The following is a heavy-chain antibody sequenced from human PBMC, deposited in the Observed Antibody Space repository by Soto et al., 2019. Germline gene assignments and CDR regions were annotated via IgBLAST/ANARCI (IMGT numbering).Heavy chain of an antibody. CDR1: GGTFSSYA. D-gene: IGHD6-19*01. V-gene: IGHV1-69*13. Sequence: GASVKVSCKASGGTFSSYAISWVRQAPGQGLEWMGGIIPIFGTANYAQKFQGRVTITADESTSTAYMELSSLRSEDTAVYYCARDRGSSGWQHPNFGYWGQGTLVTVSS. CDR3: ARDRGSSGWQHPNFGY. CDR2: IIPIFGTA. J-gene: IGHJ4*02.